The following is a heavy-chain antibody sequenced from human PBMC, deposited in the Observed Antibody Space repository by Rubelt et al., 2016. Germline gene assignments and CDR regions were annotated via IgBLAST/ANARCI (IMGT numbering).Heavy chain of an antibody. CDR3: AKGRGPEPAADY. CDR1: GFTFSSYA. V-gene: IGHV3-30*04. Sequence: QVQLVESGGGVVQPGRSLRLSCAASGFTFSSYAMHWVRQAPGKGLEWVAVISYDGSNKYYADSVKGRFTISRDNSKNTRYLQMNSLRAEDTAVYYWAKGRGPEPAADYWGRGTLVTVSS. D-gene: IGHD2-2*01. J-gene: IGHJ4*02. CDR2: ISYDGSNK.